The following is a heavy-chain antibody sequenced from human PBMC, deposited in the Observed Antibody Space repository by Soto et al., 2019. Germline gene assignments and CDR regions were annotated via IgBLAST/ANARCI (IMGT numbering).Heavy chain of an antibody. CDR3: AKGGSSSWYPEYFQH. CDR1: GFTFSSYA. J-gene: IGHJ1*01. CDR2: ISGSGGST. D-gene: IGHD6-13*01. V-gene: IGHV3-23*01. Sequence: GESLKISCAASGFTFSSYAMSWVRQAPGKGLEWVSAISGSGGSTYYADSVKGRFTISRDNSKNTLYLQMNSLRAEDTAVYYCAKGGSSSWYPEYFQHWGQGTLVTVSS.